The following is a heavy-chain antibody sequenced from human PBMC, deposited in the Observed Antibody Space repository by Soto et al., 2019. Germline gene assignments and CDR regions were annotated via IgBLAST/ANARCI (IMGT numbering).Heavy chain of an antibody. D-gene: IGHD6-13*01. Sequence: ASVKGSCKASGYTFTSYGTTWVRQAPGQGLEWMGWISAYNGNTNSAQKLQGRVTMTTDTSTSTAYMELRSLRSDDTAVYYCARGAKRQQLGNADYYYCGMDVWGQGTTVTVSS. CDR1: GYTFTSYG. CDR3: ARGAKRQQLGNADYYYCGMDV. J-gene: IGHJ6*02. V-gene: IGHV1-18*04. CDR2: ISAYNGNT.